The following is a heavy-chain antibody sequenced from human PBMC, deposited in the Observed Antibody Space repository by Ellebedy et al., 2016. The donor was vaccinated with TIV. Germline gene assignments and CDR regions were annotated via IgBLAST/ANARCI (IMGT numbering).Heavy chain of an antibody. J-gene: IGHJ4*02. CDR1: GYTFTSYY. D-gene: IGHD7-27*01. CDR3: AREPNSGDYFDY. Sequence: AASVKVSCKASGYTFTSYYMHWVRQAPGQGLEWMGRINPSGGSTSYAQKFQGRVTMTRDTSTSTVYMELSSLRSEDTAVYYCAREPNSGDYFDYWGQGTLVTLAS. V-gene: IGHV1-46*01. CDR2: INPSGGST.